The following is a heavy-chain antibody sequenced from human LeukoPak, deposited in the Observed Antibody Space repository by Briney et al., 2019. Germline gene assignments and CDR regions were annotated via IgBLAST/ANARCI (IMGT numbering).Heavy chain of an antibody. CDR1: GFTFSSYE. Sequence: GGSLRLSCAASGFTFSSYEMNWVRQAPGKGLEWVSYISSSGSTIYYADSVKGRFTISRDNSKNTLYLQMNSLRAEDTAVYYCANIFCSSTSCPDYWGQGTLVTVSS. CDR3: ANIFCSSTSCPDY. D-gene: IGHD2-2*01. CDR2: ISSSGSTI. V-gene: IGHV3-48*03. J-gene: IGHJ4*02.